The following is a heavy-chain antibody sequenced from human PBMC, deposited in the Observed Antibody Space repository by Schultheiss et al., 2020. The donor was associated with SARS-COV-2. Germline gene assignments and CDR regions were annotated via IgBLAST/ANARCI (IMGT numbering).Heavy chain of an antibody. Sequence: ASVKVSCKASGYTFTGYFIHWLRQAPGQGLEWMGWINPNSGGTNYAQKFQGRVTMTRDTSISTAYMELSRLRSDDTAVYYCARVLGDSSGWYSRGGWFDPWGQGTLVTVSS. CDR3: ARVLGDSSGWYSRGGWFDP. CDR2: INPNSGGT. V-gene: IGHV1-2*02. CDR1: GYTFTGYF. J-gene: IGHJ5*02. D-gene: IGHD6-19*01.